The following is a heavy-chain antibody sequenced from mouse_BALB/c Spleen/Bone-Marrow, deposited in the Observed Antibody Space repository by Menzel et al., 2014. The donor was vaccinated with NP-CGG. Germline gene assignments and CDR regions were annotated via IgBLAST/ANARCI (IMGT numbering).Heavy chain of an antibody. CDR3: ASPYGNYDAMDY. J-gene: IGHJ4*01. CDR1: GYTFTSYW. D-gene: IGHD2-1*01. CDR2: IYPGDGDT. V-gene: IGHV1-87*01. Sequence: QVQLQQSGAELARPGASVKLSCKASGYTFTSYWMQWVKQRPGQGLQWIGAIYPGDGDTRYTQKFRGKATLTADKSSNTAYMQLSSLTSEDSAVYFRASPYGNYDAMDYWGQGTSGTVSS.